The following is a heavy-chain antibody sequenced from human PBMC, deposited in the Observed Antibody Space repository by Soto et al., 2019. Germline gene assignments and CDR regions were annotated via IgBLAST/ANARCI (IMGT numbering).Heavy chain of an antibody. CDR2: ISVSGEAT. CDR3: AGGDCSSDSCYILDY. CDR1: GGGFTNVS. Sequence: PXVCLRLSGAISGGGFTNVSMSWVRQAPGKGLEWVSAISVSGEATYYADSVKGRFTVSRDDSKNTLYLQLNTLSAEDTAVYYCAGGDCSSDSCYILDYWGQGTLVTVP. D-gene: IGHD2-2*01. V-gene: IGHV3-23*01. J-gene: IGHJ4*02.